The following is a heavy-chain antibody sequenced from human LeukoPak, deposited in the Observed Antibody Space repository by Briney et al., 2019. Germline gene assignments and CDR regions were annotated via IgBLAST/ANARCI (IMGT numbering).Heavy chain of an antibody. Sequence: ASVKVSCKASGGTFISYAISWVRQAPGQGLEWMGGIIPIFGTANYAQKFQGRVTITADESTSTAYMELSSLRSEDTAVYYCARDRGVVPAAIGSYYYYMDVWGKGTTVTVSS. CDR1: GGTFISYA. CDR2: IIPIFGTA. J-gene: IGHJ6*03. CDR3: ARDRGVVPAAIGSYYYYMDV. D-gene: IGHD2-2*01. V-gene: IGHV1-69*13.